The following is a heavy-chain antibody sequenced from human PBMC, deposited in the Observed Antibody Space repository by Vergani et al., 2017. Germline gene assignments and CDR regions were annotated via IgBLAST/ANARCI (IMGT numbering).Heavy chain of an antibody. CDR3: ARDLRLLYNRFDP. CDR1: GFPFNQYG. D-gene: IGHD1-14*01. V-gene: IGHV3-33*01. J-gene: IGHJ5*02. CDR2: TWYDGNNK. Sequence: QVQLVESGGGVVQPGRSLRLSCAASGFPFNQYGMHWVRQAPGKGLEWVAVTWYDGNNKQYADTVKGRFTISRDNSKSTMYLQMNSLRDEYTGVYYCARDLRLLYNRFDPWGQGTLVTVSS.